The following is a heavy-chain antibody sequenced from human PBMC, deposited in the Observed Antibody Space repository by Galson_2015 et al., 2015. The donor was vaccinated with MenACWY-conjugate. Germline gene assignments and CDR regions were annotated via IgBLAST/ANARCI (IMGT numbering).Heavy chain of an antibody. CDR2: IFNSGST. CDR1: GGSLSTSSPY. V-gene: IGHV4-39*07. J-gene: IGHJ2*01. Sequence: TLSLTCTVSGGSLSTSSPYWGWIRQPPGKGLEWIGSIFNSGSTYYSPSLKSRVAISVDTSKNQFSLKLSSVTAADTAVYYCARDGGSYPNWYFDLWGRGTLVTVSS. CDR3: ARDGGSYPNWYFDL. D-gene: IGHD2-15*01.